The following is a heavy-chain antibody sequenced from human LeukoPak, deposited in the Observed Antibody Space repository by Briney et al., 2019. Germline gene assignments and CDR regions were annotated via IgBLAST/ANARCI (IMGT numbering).Heavy chain of an antibody. CDR2: ISYDGGNK. Sequence: PGGSLRLSCAASGFTFRSYGMHWVRQAPGKGLEWVALISYDGGNKYCADSVKGRFTISRDNSKNTLYLQMNSLRAEDTAVYYCAKGSRWQQLAYFDYWGQGTLVTVSS. CDR1: GFTFRSYG. CDR3: AKGSRWQQLAYFDY. J-gene: IGHJ4*02. D-gene: IGHD6-13*01. V-gene: IGHV3-30*18.